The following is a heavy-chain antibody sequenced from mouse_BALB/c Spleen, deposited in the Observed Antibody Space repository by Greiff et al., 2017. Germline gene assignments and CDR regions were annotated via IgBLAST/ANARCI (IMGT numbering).Heavy chain of an antibody. CDR2: ISYDGSN. J-gene: IGHJ4*01. D-gene: IGHD1-1*01. Sequence: EVKLQESGPGLVKPSQSLSLTCSVTGYSFTSGYYWNWIRQFPGNKLEWMGYISYDGSNNYNPSLKNRISITRDTSKNQFFLKLNSVTTEDTATYYCARENYGSSDYYAMDYWGQGTSVTVSS. V-gene: IGHV3-6*02. CDR3: ARENYGSSDYYAMDY. CDR1: GYSFTSGYY.